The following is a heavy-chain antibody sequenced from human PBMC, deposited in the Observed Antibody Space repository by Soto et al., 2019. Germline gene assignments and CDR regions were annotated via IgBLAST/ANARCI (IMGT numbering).Heavy chain of an antibody. CDR1: GVSISSYY. V-gene: IGHV4-59*01. CDR2: IYYSGST. CDR3: ARETSGYDNYGMDV. J-gene: IGHJ6*02. Sequence: SETLSLTCPVSGVSISSYYWSWIRQPPGKGLEWIGYIYYSGSTNYNPSLKSRVTISVDTSKNQFSLKLSSVTAADTAVYYCARETSGYDNYGMDVWGQGTTVTVS. D-gene: IGHD5-12*01.